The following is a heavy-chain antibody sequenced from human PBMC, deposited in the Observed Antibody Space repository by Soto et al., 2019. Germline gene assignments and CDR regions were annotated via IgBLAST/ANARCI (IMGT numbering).Heavy chain of an antibody. J-gene: IGHJ6*02. CDR1: GFTFSNSW. CDR3: TRKRFGTDV. V-gene: IGHV3-7*03. CDR2: IKEDGSEK. Sequence: EVQLVESGGGLVQPGESLRLSCAASGFTFSNSWMSWVRQAPGKGLEWVANIKEDGSEKDYVDPVKGRYTITRDNAKNSLYLQMNNLRAEDTAVYFCTRKRFGTDVWGQGTTVTVSS.